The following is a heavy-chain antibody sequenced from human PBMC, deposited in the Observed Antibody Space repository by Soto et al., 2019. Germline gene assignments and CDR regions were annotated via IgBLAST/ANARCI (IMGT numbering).Heavy chain of an antibody. D-gene: IGHD3-3*01. V-gene: IGHV4-59*01. Sequence: SETLSLTCTVSGGSISSYYWSWIRQPPGKGLEWIGYIYYSGSTNYNPSLKSRVTISVDTSKNQFSLKLSSVTAADTAVYYCARARGFFSYDAFDIWGQGTMVTVSS. CDR3: ARARGFFSYDAFDI. CDR2: IYYSGST. CDR1: GGSISSYY. J-gene: IGHJ3*02.